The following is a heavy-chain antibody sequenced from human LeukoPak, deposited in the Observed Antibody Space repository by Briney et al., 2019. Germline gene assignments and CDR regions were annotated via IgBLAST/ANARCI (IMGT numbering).Heavy chain of an antibody. J-gene: IGHJ5*02. CDR2: INPNSGGT. D-gene: IGHD5-12*01. CDR3: ARSGGYSGYEQPRGDWFDP. V-gene: IGHV1-2*02. CDR1: GYTFTGYY. Sequence: GASVKVSCKASGYTFTGYYMHWVRQAPGQGLEGMGWINPNSGGTNYAQKFQGRVTMTRDTSISTAYMELSRLRSDDTAVYYCARSGGYSGYEQPRGDWFDPWGQGTLVTVSS.